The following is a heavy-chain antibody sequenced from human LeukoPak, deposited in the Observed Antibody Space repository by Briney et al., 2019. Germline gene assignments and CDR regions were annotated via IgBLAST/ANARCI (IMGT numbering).Heavy chain of an antibody. Sequence: ASVKVSCNASAYTFTSYGISWVRQAPGQGLEWMGWISAYNGNTNYAQKLQGRVTMTTDTYTSTAYMELRSLRSDDTAVYYCARAPTYYYDSSGYSDYWGQGTLVTVSS. CDR1: AYTFTSYG. CDR2: ISAYNGNT. V-gene: IGHV1-18*01. CDR3: ARAPTYYYDSSGYSDY. D-gene: IGHD3-22*01. J-gene: IGHJ4*02.